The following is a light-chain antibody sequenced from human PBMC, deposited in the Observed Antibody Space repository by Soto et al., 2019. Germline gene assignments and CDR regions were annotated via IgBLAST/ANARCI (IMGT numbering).Light chain of an antibody. V-gene: IGKV1-27*01. CDR1: QGISNY. CDR3: QKYNSDPQT. J-gene: IGKJ1*01. CDR2: AAS. Sequence: DIQMTQSPSSLSASVGDRVTIASRASQGISNYLAWYQQKPGQVPKILIYAASTLQSGVPSRFSGSGSGTDFTLTISRLQTEDVETYYCQKYNSDPQTFGQGTKVDIK.